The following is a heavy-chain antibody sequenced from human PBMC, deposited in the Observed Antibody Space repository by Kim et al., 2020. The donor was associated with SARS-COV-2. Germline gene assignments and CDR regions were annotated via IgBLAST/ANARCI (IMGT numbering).Heavy chain of an antibody. CDR2: ISGSGGST. D-gene: IGHD3-10*01. CDR3: AKERDAGLLWFGEFDSPPLINGMDV. V-gene: IGHV3-23*01. Sequence: GGSLRLSCAASGFTFSSYAMSWVRQAPGKGLEWVSAISGSGGSTYYADSVKGRFTISRDNSKNTLYLQMNSLRAEDTAVYYCAKERDAGLLWFGEFDSPPLINGMDVWGQGTTVTVSS. J-gene: IGHJ6*02. CDR1: GFTFSSYA.